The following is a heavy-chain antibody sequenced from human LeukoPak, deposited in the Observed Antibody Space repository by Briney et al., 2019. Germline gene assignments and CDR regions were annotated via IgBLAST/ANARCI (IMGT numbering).Heavy chain of an antibody. D-gene: IGHD1-20*01. V-gene: IGHV3-48*03. Sequence: GGSLRLSCAASGFTFSSYEMNWVRQAPGKGLEWVSYTSSSGSTIYYADSVKGRFTISRDNAKNSLYLQMNSLRAEDTAVYYCARSPLYNWNDVGDYWGQGTLVTVSS. J-gene: IGHJ4*02. CDR3: ARSPLYNWNDVGDY. CDR2: TSSSGSTI. CDR1: GFTFSSYE.